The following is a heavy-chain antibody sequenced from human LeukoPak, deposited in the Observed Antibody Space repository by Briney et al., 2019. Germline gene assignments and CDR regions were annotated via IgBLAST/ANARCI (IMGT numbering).Heavy chain of an antibody. CDR1: EFTFSGYT. J-gene: IGHJ3*02. Sequence: GGSLRLSCSASEFTFSGYTMNWVRQAPGKGLEWVAVIWYDGSDKYYTDSVKGRFTISRDNSKNTLYLQMNSLRAEDTATYYCARAGDAFDIWGQGTMVTVSS. CDR2: IWYDGSDK. V-gene: IGHV3-33*08. CDR3: ARAGDAFDI.